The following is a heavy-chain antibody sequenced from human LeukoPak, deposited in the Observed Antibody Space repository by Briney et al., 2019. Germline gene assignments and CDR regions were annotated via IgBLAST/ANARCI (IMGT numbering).Heavy chain of an antibody. Sequence: SETLSFTCTVSGGSISSGGYYWSWIRQHPGKGLEWIGYIYYSGSTYYNPSLKSRVTISVDTSKNQFSLKLSSVTAADTAVYYCARTPGIRRPFDIWGQGTMVTVSS. CDR1: GGSISSGGYY. D-gene: IGHD6-13*01. J-gene: IGHJ3*02. V-gene: IGHV4-31*03. CDR3: ARTPGIRRPFDI. CDR2: IYYSGST.